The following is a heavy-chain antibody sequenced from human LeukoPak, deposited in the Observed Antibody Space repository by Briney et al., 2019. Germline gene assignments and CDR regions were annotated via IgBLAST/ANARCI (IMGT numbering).Heavy chain of an antibody. CDR1: GGSISSYY. CDR3: AGHHPRNTVDF. Sequence: SETLSLTCTVSGGSISSYYWSWIRQPPGKGLEWIAYISDIGSINYNPSLKSQVTISLDTSKNQFSLKLSSVTAADAAVYYCAGHHPRNTVDFWGQGTLVTVSS. D-gene: IGHD2/OR15-2a*01. J-gene: IGHJ4*02. CDR2: ISDIGSI. V-gene: IGHV4-59*08.